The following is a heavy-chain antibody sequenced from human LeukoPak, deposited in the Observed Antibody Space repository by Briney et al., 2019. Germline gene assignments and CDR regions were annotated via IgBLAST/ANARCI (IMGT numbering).Heavy chain of an antibody. CDR3: ARALAVAGTFGYYYYGMDV. V-gene: IGHV1-69*01. Sequence: SVKVSCKASGGTFSSYAISWVRQAPGQGLEWMGGIIPILGTANYAQKFQGRVTITADESTSTAYMELSSLRSEDTAVYYCARALAVAGTFGYYYYGMDVWGQGTTVTVSS. D-gene: IGHD6-19*01. CDR2: IIPILGTA. J-gene: IGHJ6*02. CDR1: GGTFSSYA.